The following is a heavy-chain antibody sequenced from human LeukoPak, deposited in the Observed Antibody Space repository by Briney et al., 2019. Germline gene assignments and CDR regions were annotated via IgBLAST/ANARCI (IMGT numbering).Heavy chain of an antibody. D-gene: IGHD5/OR15-5a*01. CDR3: ARGDSTNQDGDYYGLDV. Sequence: SETLSLTCTVSGGSISGYYWSWIRQSAGKGLEGIGRIYSSGSTNYNPSLKSRATMSVDTSKNHFSLNLGSVTAADTAVYYCARGDSTNQDGDYYGLDVWGQGTTVTVSS. CDR2: IYSSGST. J-gene: IGHJ6*02. CDR1: GGSISGYY. V-gene: IGHV4-4*07.